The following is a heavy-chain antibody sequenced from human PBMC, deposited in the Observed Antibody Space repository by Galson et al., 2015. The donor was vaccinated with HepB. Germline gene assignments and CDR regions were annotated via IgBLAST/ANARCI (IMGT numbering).Heavy chain of an antibody. CDR1: GFTFDDYA. CDR2: ISWNSGSI. CDR3: AKDKRYSGSWRSYGMDV. Sequence: SLRLSCAASGFTFDDYAMHWVRQAPGKGLEWVSGISWNSGSIGYADSVKGRFTISRDNAKNSLYLQMNSLRAEDTALYYCAKDKRYSGSWRSYGMDVWGQGTTVTVSS. J-gene: IGHJ6*02. V-gene: IGHV3-9*01. D-gene: IGHD6-13*01.